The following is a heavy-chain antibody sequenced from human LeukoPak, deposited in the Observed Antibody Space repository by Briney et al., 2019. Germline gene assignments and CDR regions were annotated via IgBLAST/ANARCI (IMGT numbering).Heavy chain of an antibody. V-gene: IGHV3-23*01. CDR1: GFTFSSYA. J-gene: IGHJ3*02. D-gene: IGHD3-3*01. Sequence: GGSLRLSCAASGFTFSSYAMSWVRQAPGKGLEWVSAISGSGGSTYYADSVKGRFTISRDNSKNTLYLQMNSLRAEDTAVYYCQPLLEWFHPLDAFDIWGQGTMVTVSS. CDR2: ISGSGGST. CDR3: QPLLEWFHPLDAFDI.